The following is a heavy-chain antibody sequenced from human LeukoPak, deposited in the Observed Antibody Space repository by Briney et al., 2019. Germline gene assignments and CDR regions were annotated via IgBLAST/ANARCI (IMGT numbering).Heavy chain of an antibody. J-gene: IGHJ6*02. CDR2: ISYDGSNK. CDR3: AKRRGVGATYYYGMDV. D-gene: IGHD1-26*01. CDR1: GFTFSSYG. V-gene: IGHV3-30*18. Sequence: GRSLRLSCAASGFTFSSYGMHWVRQAPGKGLEWVAVISYDGSNKYCADSVKGRFTISRDNSKNTLYLQMNSLRAEDTAVYYCAKRRGVGATYYYGMDVWGQGTTVTVSS.